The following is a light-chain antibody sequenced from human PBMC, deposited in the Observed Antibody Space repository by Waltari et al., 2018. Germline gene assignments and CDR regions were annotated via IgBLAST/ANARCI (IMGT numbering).Light chain of an antibody. CDR3: QQYYSYPRT. CDR2: AAS. V-gene: IGKV1-8*01. CDR1: QGISSY. Sequence: AIRITQSPSSLSASTGDRVTITCRASQGISSYLAWYQQKPGKAPKLLIYAASTLKSGVPSRFSGRGAGTDFTLTSSCLQSEDFATYYCQQYYSYPRTFGQGTKVEIK. J-gene: IGKJ1*01.